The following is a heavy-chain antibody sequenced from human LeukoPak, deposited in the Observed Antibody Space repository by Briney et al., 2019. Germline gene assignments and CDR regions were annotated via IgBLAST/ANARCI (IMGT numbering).Heavy chain of an antibody. J-gene: IGHJ4*02. D-gene: IGHD2-2*01. Sequence: SVKVSCKASGGTFSSYAISWVRQAPGQGLEWLGRIIPIPGIANYAQKFQGRVTITADKSTSTAYMELSSLRSEDTAVYYCARGPHCSSTSCSGSFDYWGQGTLVTVSS. CDR3: ARGPHCSSTSCSGSFDY. CDR1: GGTFSSYA. V-gene: IGHV1-69*04. CDR2: IIPIPGIA.